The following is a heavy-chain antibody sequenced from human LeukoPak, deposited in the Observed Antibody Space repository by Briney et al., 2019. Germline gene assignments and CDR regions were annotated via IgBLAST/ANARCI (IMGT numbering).Heavy chain of an antibody. Sequence: SETLSLTCAVYGGSFSGYYWSWIRQPPGKGLEWIGEINHSGSTNYNPSLKSRVTISVDTSKNQFSLKLSSVTAADTAVYYCARGPNPHTPGDSGYFDYWGQGTLVTVSS. D-gene: IGHD1-26*01. V-gene: IGHV4-34*01. CDR3: ARGPNPHTPGDSGYFDY. CDR1: GGSFSGYY. J-gene: IGHJ4*02. CDR2: INHSGST.